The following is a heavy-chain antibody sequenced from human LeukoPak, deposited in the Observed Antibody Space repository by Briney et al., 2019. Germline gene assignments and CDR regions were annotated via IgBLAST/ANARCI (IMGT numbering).Heavy chain of an antibody. D-gene: IGHD2-2*01. V-gene: IGHV3-53*01. J-gene: IGHJ4*02. CDR1: GFTISSNY. CDR2: IYSGGNT. CDR3: ASRSCTTTNRYAVGFDY. Sequence: GGSLRLSCAASGFTISSNYMSWVRQAPGKGLEWVSVIYSGGNTYYADSVKGRFTISRDNSKNTLYLQMNSLRAEDTAVYYCASRSCTTTNRYAVGFDYWGQGTLVTVSS.